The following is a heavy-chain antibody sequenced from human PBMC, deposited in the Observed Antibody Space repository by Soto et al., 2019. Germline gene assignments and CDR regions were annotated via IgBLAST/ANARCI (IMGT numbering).Heavy chain of an antibody. CDR1: GYIFTNFY. Sequence: QVQLVQPGAEVKKPGASVKFSCKASGYIFTNFYIHWVRQAPGQGLEWIGIINPNCGRTNYAQTFQGKVTMTRDTSTSTVYMDRSRLRSEDTSVYFCTRGLASGDYWGQGTLITVSS. J-gene: IGHJ4*02. D-gene: IGHD6-6*01. CDR3: TRGLASGDY. CDR2: INPNCGRT. V-gene: IGHV1-46*01.